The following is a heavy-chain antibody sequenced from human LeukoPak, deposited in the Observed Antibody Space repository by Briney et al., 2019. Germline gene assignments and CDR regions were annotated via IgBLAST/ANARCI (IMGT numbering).Heavy chain of an antibody. D-gene: IGHD1-7*01. CDR1: GGSFSGYY. Sequence: SETLSLTCAVYGGSFSGYYWSWIRQPPGKGLEWIGEINHSGSTNYDPSLKSRVTISVGTSKNQFSLKLSSVTAADTAVYYCARDRITGTTRGFDYWGQGILVTVSS. CDR2: INHSGST. J-gene: IGHJ4*02. CDR3: ARDRITGTTRGFDY. V-gene: IGHV4-34*01.